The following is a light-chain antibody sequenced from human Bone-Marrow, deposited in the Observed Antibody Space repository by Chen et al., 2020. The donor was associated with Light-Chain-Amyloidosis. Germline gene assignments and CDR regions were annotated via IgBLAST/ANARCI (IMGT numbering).Light chain of an antibody. Sequence: SSELTQAPSVSVSPGQTARSTCSGDPLSKQLAYWYQHRPGLAPVLLIYKDTERPSGNPERFSGSNSGTTVTLTISGVEAEDEADYYCLSADSSGNFWVFGGWTKLTVL. V-gene: IGLV3-25*02. CDR1: PLSKQL. CDR3: LSADSSGNFWV. CDR2: KDT. J-gene: IGLJ3*02.